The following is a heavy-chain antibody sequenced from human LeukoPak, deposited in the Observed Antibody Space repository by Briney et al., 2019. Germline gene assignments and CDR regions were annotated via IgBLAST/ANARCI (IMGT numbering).Heavy chain of an antibody. D-gene: IGHD3-22*01. CDR2: MNPNSGNT. Sequence: ASVTVSCKASGYTFTIYDINWVRQATGQGLEWMGWMNPNSGNTGYAQKFQGRVTMTRNTSISTAYMELSSLRSEDTAVYYCARTYYYDSSGYYNWFDPWGQGTLVTVSS. CDR3: ARTYYYDSSGYYNWFDP. V-gene: IGHV1-8*01. J-gene: IGHJ5*02. CDR1: GYTFTIYD.